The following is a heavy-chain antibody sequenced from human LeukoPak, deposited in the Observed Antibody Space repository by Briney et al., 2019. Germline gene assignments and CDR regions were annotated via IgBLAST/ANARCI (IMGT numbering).Heavy chain of an antibody. J-gene: IGHJ4*02. CDR2: ISWNSGSI. CDR3: ARYYYDSSGYYYFDY. V-gene: IGHV3-9*01. Sequence: PGGSLRLSCAASGFTFDDYAMHWVRQAPGKGLEWVSGISWNSGSIGYADSVKGRFTISRDNAKNSLYLQMNSLRAEDTAVYYCARYYYDSSGYYYFDYWGQGTLVTVSS. D-gene: IGHD3-22*01. CDR1: GFTFDDYA.